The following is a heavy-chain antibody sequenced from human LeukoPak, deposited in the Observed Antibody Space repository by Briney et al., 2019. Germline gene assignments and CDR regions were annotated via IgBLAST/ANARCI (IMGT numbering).Heavy chain of an antibody. Sequence: ASVKVSCKASGYTFTSYDINWVRQATGQGFEWMAWMNPNSGNTGYAQKFQGRVTMTRNTSISTAYMELSSLRSEDTAVYYCARGSYYDFWSGYLYNWFDPWGQGTLVTVSS. CDR2: MNPNSGNT. V-gene: IGHV1-8*01. CDR1: GYTFTSYD. D-gene: IGHD3-3*01. CDR3: ARGSYYDFWSGYLYNWFDP. J-gene: IGHJ5*02.